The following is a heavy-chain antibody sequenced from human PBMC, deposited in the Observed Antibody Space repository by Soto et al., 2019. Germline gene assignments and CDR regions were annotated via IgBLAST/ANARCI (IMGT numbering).Heavy chain of an antibody. CDR1: GFTFSDYY. CDR2: ISSSSSYT. CDR3: AREGQYSSSWYRGNNWFDP. J-gene: IGHJ5*02. D-gene: IGHD6-13*01. Sequence: QVQLVESGGGLVKPGGSLRLSCAASGFTFSDYYMSWIRQAPGKGLEWVSYISSSSSYTNYADSVKGRFTISRYNAQNSLCLQMNSLRAEDTAVYYCAREGQYSSSWYRGNNWFDPWGQGTLVTVSS. V-gene: IGHV3-11*06.